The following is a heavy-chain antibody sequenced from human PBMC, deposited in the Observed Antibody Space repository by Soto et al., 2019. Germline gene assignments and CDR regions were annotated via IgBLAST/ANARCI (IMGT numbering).Heavy chain of an antibody. CDR1: GQSFSGHS. Sequence: QVQLQQWGAGLVKPSETLSLSCAVYGQSFSGHSWAWIRQPPGKGLEWIGEINESGSTYYNPSLKIRVTISTETSNNQFSLKLSSVSAADTAAYFCARGSGIVALPGELEDVKYDYWGQGTLVNVSS. D-gene: IGHD1-1*01. CDR2: INESGST. CDR3: ARGSGIVALPGELEDVKYDY. J-gene: IGHJ4*02. V-gene: IGHV4-34*01.